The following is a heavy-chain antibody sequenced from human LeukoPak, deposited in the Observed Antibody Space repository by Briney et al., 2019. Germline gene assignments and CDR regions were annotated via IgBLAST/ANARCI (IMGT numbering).Heavy chain of an antibody. V-gene: IGHV1-46*01. D-gene: IGHD3-10*01. J-gene: IGHJ3*02. CDR3: VRDGYMVRGVDNTPYI. Sequence: ASVKVSCKASGYTFTSYYMHWVRQAPGQGLEWMGIINPSGGSTSYAQKFQGRVTMTRDTSTSTVYMELSSLKSDDTAVYYCVRDGYMVRGVDNTPYIWGPGTMVTVSS. CDR2: INPSGGST. CDR1: GYTFTSYY.